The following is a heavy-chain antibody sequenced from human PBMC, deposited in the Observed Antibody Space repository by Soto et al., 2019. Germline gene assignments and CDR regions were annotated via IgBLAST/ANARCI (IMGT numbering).Heavy chain of an antibody. CDR3: ARGGEVGVAGSAAFDM. CDR2: INPGSGAA. J-gene: IGHJ3*02. CDR1: GYTVTTHY. D-gene: IGHD3-3*01. V-gene: IGHV1-46*01. Sequence: QVQLVQSGAEVKKPGASVKISCTASGYTVTTHYMHWVRQAPGRGLEWRGAINPGSGAAKYTQTFQARVTMTRDTSTNTVYMEMSALRSEDTAVFYCARGGEVGVAGSAAFDMWCQGTMVTVSS.